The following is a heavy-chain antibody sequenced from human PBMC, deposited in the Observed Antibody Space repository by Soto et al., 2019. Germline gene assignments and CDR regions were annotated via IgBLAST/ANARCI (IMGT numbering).Heavy chain of an antibody. D-gene: IGHD2-15*01. V-gene: IGHV3-48*01. CDR1: GFTVSIYI. J-gene: IGHJ5*02. Sequence: GGSLRLSCAASGFTVSIYIMNWVRQAPGKGLEWVSYISSSSSTIYYADSVKGRFTISRDNAKNSLYLQMNSLRAEDTAVYYCARDYCSGGSCYYTYFWFDPWG. CDR3: ARDYCSGGSCYYTYFWFDP. CDR2: ISSSSSTI.